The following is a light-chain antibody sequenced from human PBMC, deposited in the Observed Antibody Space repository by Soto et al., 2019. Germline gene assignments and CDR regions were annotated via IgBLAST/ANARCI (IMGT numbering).Light chain of an antibody. CDR1: SSDVGGYDY. CDR3: SSYTGSSTYVV. V-gene: IGLV2-14*01. J-gene: IGLJ2*01. Sequence: QSVLTQPASVSGSPGQSITISCTGTSSDVGGYDYVSWCQQHPGKAPKLMIYDVSNRPSGLSNRFSGSKSGNTASLTISGLQAEDEADYYCSSYTGSSTYVVFGGGTKLTVL. CDR2: DVS.